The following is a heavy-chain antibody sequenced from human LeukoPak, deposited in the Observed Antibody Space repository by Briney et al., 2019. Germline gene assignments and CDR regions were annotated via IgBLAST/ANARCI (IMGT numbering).Heavy chain of an antibody. CDR1: GGSFSGYY. J-gene: IGHJ4*02. D-gene: IGHD3-10*01. Sequence: SETLSLICAVYGGSFSGYYWSWIRQPPGKGLEWIGEINHSGSTNYNPSLKSRVTISVDTSKNQFSLKLSSVTAADTAVYYCARGQYYGSGSYYTYYFDYWGQGTLVTVSS. CDR3: ARGQYYGSGSYYTYYFDY. V-gene: IGHV4-34*01. CDR2: INHSGST.